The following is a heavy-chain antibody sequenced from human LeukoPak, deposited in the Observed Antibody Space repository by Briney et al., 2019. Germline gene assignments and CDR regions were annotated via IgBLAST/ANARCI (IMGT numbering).Heavy chain of an antibody. D-gene: IGHD3-10*01. CDR2: IRYDGSNK. J-gene: IGHJ6*03. CDR1: GFTFSSYE. V-gene: IGHV3-30*02. Sequence: GGSLRLSCAASGFTFSSYEMNWVRQAPGKGLEWVAFIRYDGSNKYYTDSVKGRFTISRDNSKNTLYLQMNSLRAEDTAVYYCARGGDWGSGSKSTYYMDVWGKGTTVTISS. CDR3: ARGGDWGSGSKSTYYMDV.